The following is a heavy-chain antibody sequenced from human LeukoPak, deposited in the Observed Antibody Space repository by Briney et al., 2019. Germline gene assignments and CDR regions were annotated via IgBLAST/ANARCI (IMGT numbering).Heavy chain of an antibody. CDR3: ARGVGVIVLMVYAIRFTSGHFDY. CDR2: INHSGST. CDR1: GGSFSGYY. Sequence: SGALSLTCAVYGGSFSGYYWSWIRQPPGKGLEWIGEINHSGSTNYNPSLKSRVTISVDTSKNQFSLKLSSVTAADTAVYYCARGVGVIVLMVYAIRFTSGHFDYWGQGTLVTVSS. V-gene: IGHV4-34*01. J-gene: IGHJ4*02. D-gene: IGHD2-8*01.